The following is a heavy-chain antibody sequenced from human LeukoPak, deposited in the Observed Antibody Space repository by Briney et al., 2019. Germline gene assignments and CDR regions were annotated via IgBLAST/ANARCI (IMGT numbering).Heavy chain of an antibody. Sequence: PGGSLRLSCTASGFTFSSYAIHWVRQAPGKGLEWVILISYEGSSKYYADSVRGRFIISRDNSKNTLFLQMNSLRTEDTAVYYCAREISTSSSWYGDDAFDIWGQGTMVTVSS. CDR2: ISYEGSSK. D-gene: IGHD6-13*01. J-gene: IGHJ3*02. CDR3: AREISTSSSWYGDDAFDI. CDR1: GFTFSSYA. V-gene: IGHV3-30-3*01.